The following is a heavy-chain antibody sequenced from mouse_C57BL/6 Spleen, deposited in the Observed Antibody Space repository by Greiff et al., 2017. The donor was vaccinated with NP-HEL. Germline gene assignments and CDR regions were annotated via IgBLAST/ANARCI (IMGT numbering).Heavy chain of an antibody. Sequence: VQLQQSGAELVRPGASVKLSCKASGYILTDYYINWVKQRPGQGLEWVARLYPGSGHTYYNEKFKGKATLTADESSSTAYMQRSSLASEDSAVYFCARGSSYGAMDCWGQGTSVTVSS. CDR3: ARGSSYGAMDC. D-gene: IGHD1-1*01. CDR2: LYPGSGHT. J-gene: IGHJ4*01. V-gene: IGHV1-76*01. CDR1: GYILTDYY.